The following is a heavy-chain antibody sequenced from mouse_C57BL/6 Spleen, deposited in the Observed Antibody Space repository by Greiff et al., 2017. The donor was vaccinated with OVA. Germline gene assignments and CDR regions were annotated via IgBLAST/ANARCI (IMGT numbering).Heavy chain of an antibody. Sequence: QVQLQQPGAELVKPGASVKLSCKASGYTFTSYWMHWVKQRPGRGLEWIGMIDPNSGGTKYNEKFKSKATLTVDKPSSTAYMQLSSLTSEDSAVYYCARRTFYYYGSSAYYYAMDYWGQGTSVTVSS. CDR1: GYTFTSYW. V-gene: IGHV1-72*01. J-gene: IGHJ4*01. CDR2: IDPNSGGT. D-gene: IGHD1-1*01. CDR3: ARRTFYYYGSSAYYYAMDY.